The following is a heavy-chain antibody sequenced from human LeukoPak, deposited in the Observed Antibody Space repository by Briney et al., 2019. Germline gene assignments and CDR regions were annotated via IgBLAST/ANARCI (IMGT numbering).Heavy chain of an antibody. J-gene: IGHJ4*02. CDR3: GNGLEYSSNSAIDH. V-gene: IGHV3-23*01. CDR1: GFTFTSYA. Sequence: PGGSLRLSCAASGFTFTSYAMGWVRQAPGRGLEWVSHITASGGSTYYADSLKGRFTLSRDNSKNTLYLHMDILRAEDSAVYHGGNGLEYSSNSAIDHWGQRTLVTVSS. D-gene: IGHD6-6*01. CDR2: ITASGGST.